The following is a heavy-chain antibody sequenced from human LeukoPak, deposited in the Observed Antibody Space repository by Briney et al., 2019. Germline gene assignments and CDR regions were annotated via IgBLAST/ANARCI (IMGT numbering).Heavy chain of an antibody. D-gene: IGHD2-2*01. CDR3: ARQDYCSSTSCYAYFSTYAPDAFDI. Sequence: PSETLSLTCAVSGYSISSGYYWGWIRQPPGKGLEWIGSSYHSGSTYYNASLKSRVTISVDTSKNQFYLKLSSVSAADAAVYYCARQDYCSSTSCYAYFSTYAPDAFDIWGQGTMVTVSS. V-gene: IGHV4-38-2*01. J-gene: IGHJ3*02. CDR2: SYHSGST. CDR1: GYSISSGYY.